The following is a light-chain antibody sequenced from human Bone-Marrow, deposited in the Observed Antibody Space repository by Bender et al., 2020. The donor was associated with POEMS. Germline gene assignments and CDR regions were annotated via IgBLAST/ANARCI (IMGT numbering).Light chain of an antibody. CDR1: SGHSNYP. CDR3: QTWGTTTAV. V-gene: IGLV4-69*02. CDR2: LNSDGSH. J-gene: IGLJ1*01. Sequence: QLVLTQSPSASASLGASVKLTCSLSSGHSNYPIAWHQQQPEKGPRYLMRLNSDGSHRKGDGIPDRFSGSSSGTERYLTISRVQSDDEADYYCQTWGTTTAVFGSGTKVTVL.